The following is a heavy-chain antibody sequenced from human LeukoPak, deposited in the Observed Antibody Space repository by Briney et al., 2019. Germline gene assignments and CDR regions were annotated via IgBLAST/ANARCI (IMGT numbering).Heavy chain of an antibody. Sequence: ASVKVSCKAAGYTFINYDINWVRQAPGQGLEWMGWMNPDTGTTVYAQKFQGRVTMTRDTSITTAYMELSTLRSEDTAVYFCARGTMVTSYYALDVWGQGTTVTVSS. D-gene: IGHD5-18*01. CDR3: ARGTMVTSYYALDV. CDR1: GYTFINYD. J-gene: IGHJ6*02. CDR2: MNPDTGTT. V-gene: IGHV1-8*01.